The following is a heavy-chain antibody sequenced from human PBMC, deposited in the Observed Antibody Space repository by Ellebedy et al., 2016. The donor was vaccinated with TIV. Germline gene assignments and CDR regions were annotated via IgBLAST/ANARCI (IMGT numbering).Heavy chain of an antibody. D-gene: IGHD2-2*01. J-gene: IGHJ6*02. Sequence: GGSLRLXXAASGFTFSSYGMHWVRQAPGKGLEWVAVIWYDGSNKYYADSVKGRFTISRDNSKNTLYLQMNSLRAEDTAVYYCARPGRSCSSTSCYVRYYYYGMDVWGQGTTVTVSS. CDR3: ARPGRSCSSTSCYVRYYYYGMDV. CDR2: IWYDGSNK. CDR1: GFTFSSYG. V-gene: IGHV3-33*01.